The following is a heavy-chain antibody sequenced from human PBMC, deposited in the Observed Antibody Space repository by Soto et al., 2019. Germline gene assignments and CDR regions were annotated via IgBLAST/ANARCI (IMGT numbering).Heavy chain of an antibody. J-gene: IGHJ6*02. D-gene: IGHD3-3*01. CDR2: IYYSGST. V-gene: IGHV4-59*01. CDR1: GGSISSYY. Sequence: LSLTCTVSGGSISSYYWSWIRQPPGKGLEWIGYIYYSGSTNYNPSLKSRVTISVDTSKNQFSLKLSSVTAADTAVYYCASTTPDGFWSGYPYYYGMDVWGQGTTVTVSS. CDR3: ASTTPDGFWSGYPYYYGMDV.